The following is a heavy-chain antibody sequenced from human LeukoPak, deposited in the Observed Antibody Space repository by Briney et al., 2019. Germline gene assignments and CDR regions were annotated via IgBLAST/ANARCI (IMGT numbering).Heavy chain of an antibody. J-gene: IGHJ6*02. V-gene: IGHV1-8*01. CDR1: GYTFTSYD. Sequence: ASVKVSCKASGYTFTSYDINWVRQATGQGLEWMGWMNPNSGNTGYAQKFQGKVTMTRNTSISTAYMELSSLRSEDTAVYYCARVEGSGGYNWDMDVWGQGTTVTVSS. D-gene: IGHD2-15*01. CDR3: ARVEGSGGYNWDMDV. CDR2: MNPNSGNT.